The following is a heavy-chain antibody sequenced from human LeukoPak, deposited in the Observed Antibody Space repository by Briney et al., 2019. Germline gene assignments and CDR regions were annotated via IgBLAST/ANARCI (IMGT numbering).Heavy chain of an antibody. CDR1: GFTFSGYS. Sequence: KTGGSLRLSCVASGFTFSGYSMSWVRQAPGRGLEWVSSISSSSSYIYYADSVKGRFTISRDNAKNSLYLQMNSLRAEDTAVYYCARDYPKGFDYWGQGTLVTVSS. D-gene: IGHD3-16*02. CDR2: ISSSSSYI. V-gene: IGHV3-21*01. J-gene: IGHJ4*02. CDR3: ARDYPKGFDY.